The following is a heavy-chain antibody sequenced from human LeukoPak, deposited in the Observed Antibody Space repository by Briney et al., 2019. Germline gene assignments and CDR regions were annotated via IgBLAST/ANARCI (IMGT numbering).Heavy chain of an antibody. CDR2: ISSSGSTI. Sequence: GRSLRLSCAASGFTFSSYEMNWVCQAPGKGLEWVSYISSSGSTIYYADSVKGRFTISRDNAKNSLYLQMNSLRAEDTAVYYCARELINFDYWGQGTLVTVSS. CDR3: ARELINFDY. D-gene: IGHD2-8*01. CDR1: GFTFSSYE. V-gene: IGHV3-48*03. J-gene: IGHJ4*02.